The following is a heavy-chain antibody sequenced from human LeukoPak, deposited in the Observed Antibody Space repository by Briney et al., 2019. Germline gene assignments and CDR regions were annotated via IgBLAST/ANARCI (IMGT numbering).Heavy chain of an antibody. D-gene: IGHD5-18*01. V-gene: IGHV4-59*12. CDR3: ARDILGGYNYGFDY. CDR1: GGSISSYY. J-gene: IGHJ4*02. CDR2: IYYSGST. Sequence: PSETLSLTCTVSGGSISSYYWSWIRQPPGKGLEWIGYIYYSGSTNYNPSLKSRVTISVDTSKNQFSLKLNSVTATDTAVYYCARDILGGYNYGFDYWGQGTLVTVSS.